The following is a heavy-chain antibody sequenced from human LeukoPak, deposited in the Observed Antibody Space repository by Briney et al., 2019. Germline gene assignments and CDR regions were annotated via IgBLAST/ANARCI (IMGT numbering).Heavy chain of an antibody. J-gene: IGHJ4*02. D-gene: IGHD3-22*01. CDR2: ISAYNGNT. CDR3: ARVYYYDSSHEVFDY. V-gene: IGHV1-18*01. CDR1: GYTFTSYG. Sequence: ASVKVSCKASGYTFTSYGISWVRQAPGQGLEWMGWISAYNGNTNYAQKLQGRVTMTTATSTITAYMELRSLRSDDTAVYYCARVYYYDSSHEVFDYWGQGPLVTVSS.